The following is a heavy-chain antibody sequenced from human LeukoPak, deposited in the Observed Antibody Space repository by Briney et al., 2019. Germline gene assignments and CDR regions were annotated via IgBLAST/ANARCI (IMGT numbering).Heavy chain of an antibody. D-gene: IGHD6-19*01. Sequence: GGSLRLSCAASRFALGNYWMSWVRQAPGKGLELVANIKQDGSETYYVDSVKGRFTISRDNAKNSLSLQMNSLRAEDTAVYYCARQRGSGCLDYWGQGTLVTVSS. J-gene: IGHJ4*02. CDR1: RFALGNYW. CDR2: IKQDGSET. V-gene: IGHV3-7*01. CDR3: ARQRGSGCLDY.